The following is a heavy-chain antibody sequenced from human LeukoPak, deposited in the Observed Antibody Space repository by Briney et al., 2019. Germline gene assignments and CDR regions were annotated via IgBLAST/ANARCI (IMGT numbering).Heavy chain of an antibody. CDR3: ARAAGRGDDYGDYRDAFDI. Sequence: GGSLRLSCAASGFTFSSYSMNWVRQAPGKGLEWVSSISSTSIYIYYADSVKGRFTISRDNAKNSLYLQMNSLRAEDTALYHCARAAGRGDDYGDYRDAFDIWGHGTMVTVSS. CDR2: ISSTSIYI. V-gene: IGHV3-21*04. CDR1: GFTFSSYS. D-gene: IGHD4-17*01. J-gene: IGHJ3*02.